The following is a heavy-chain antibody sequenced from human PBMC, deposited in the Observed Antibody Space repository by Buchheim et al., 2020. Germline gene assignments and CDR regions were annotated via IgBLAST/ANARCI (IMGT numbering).Heavy chain of an antibody. Sequence: QVQLQESGPGLVKPSQTLSLSCVVSGGSISRGGYYWSWIRQHPGKGLEWIGYTFYSGSTSYNPSLQSRVSISEDTSKNQFSLKLNSVTAADTAVYYGARTVSKWDYYFDYWGQG. J-gene: IGHJ4*02. CDR1: GGSISRGGYY. V-gene: IGHV4-31*11. CDR3: ARTVSKWDYYFDY. D-gene: IGHD1-26*01. CDR2: TFYSGST.